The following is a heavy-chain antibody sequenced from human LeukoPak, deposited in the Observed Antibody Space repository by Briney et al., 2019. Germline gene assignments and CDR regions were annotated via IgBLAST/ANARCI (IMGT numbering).Heavy chain of an antibody. Sequence: GESLRLSCAASGFTFSSSWMTWVRQAPGKGLEWVANIKPDGSEGSYVDSVKGRFTISRDNAKNSLFLQMISLRAEDTAVYYCARDRGYKSFDYWGQGALVTVSS. V-gene: IGHV3-7*04. CDR1: GFTFSSSW. D-gene: IGHD3-10*01. CDR3: ARDRGYKSFDY. CDR2: IKPDGSEG. J-gene: IGHJ4*02.